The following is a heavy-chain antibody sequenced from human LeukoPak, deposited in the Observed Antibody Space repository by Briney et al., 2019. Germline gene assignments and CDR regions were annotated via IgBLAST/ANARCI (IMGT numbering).Heavy chain of an antibody. CDR3: ARATPGGLHGYSFNY. Sequence: ASVKVSCKASGYTFKNYDINWVRQATGQGLEWMGWMNPNSGNTGFAQKFQDRVSMTRDTSINTAYMELTSLRSGDTAVYYCARATPGGLHGYSFNYWGQGTVVTVYS. CDR1: GYTFKNYD. J-gene: IGHJ4*02. D-gene: IGHD5-24*01. CDR2: MNPNSGNT. V-gene: IGHV1-8*02.